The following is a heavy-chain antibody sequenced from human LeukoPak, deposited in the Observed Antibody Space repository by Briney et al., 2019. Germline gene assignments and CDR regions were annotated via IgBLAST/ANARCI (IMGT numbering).Heavy chain of an antibody. CDR1: GFTFDDYA. CDR3: AKGKDIVVVPAAVDY. V-gene: IGHV3-9*01. CDR2: ISWNSGSI. D-gene: IGHD2-2*01. Sequence: GGSLRLSCAASGFTFDDYAMHWVRQAPGKGLEWVSGISWNSGSIGYADSVNGRFTISRDNAKNSLYLQMNSLRAEDTALYYCAKGKDIVVVPAAVDYWGQGTLVTVSS. J-gene: IGHJ4*02.